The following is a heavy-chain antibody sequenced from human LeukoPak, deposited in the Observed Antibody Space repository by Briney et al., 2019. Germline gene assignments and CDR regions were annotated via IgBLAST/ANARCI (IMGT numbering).Heavy chain of an antibody. CDR3: ARDLAYSRLDY. J-gene: IGHJ4*02. CDR2: INPEGSEK. CDR1: GLTFSSSW. Sequence: GGSLRLSCAVSGLTFSSSWMDWVRQAPGKGLEWVASINPEGSEKYSADSVKGRFTISRDNAKNSLYLQMDSLRVEDTAFYYCARDLAYSRLDYWGQGMLATVSS. V-gene: IGHV3-7*01. D-gene: IGHD5-18*01.